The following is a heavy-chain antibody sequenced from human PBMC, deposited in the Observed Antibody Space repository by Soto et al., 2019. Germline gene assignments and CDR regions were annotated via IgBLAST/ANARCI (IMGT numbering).Heavy chain of an antibody. D-gene: IGHD2-2*01. J-gene: IGHJ6*02. CDR2: INHSGST. Sequence: PSETLSLTCAVYGGSFSGYYWSWIRQPPGKGLEWIGEINHSGSTNYNPSLKSRVTISVDTSKNQFSLKLSSVTAADTAVYYCARVGVVPAARRYYYYYGMDVWGQGTTVTVSS. CDR1: GGSFSGYY. CDR3: ARVGVVPAARRYYYYYGMDV. V-gene: IGHV4-34*01.